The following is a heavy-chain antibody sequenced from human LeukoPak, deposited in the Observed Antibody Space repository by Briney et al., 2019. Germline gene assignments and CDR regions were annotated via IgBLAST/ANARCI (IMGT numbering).Heavy chain of an antibody. V-gene: IGHV4-39*01. CDR3: ARYGDGRGY. Sequence: SETLSLTCTVSGDSISSGSYYWGWIRQPPGKGLEWIGSIYYSGSTYYNPSLKSRVTISVDTSKNQFSLKLSSVTAADTAVYYCARYGDGRGYWGQGTLVTVSS. D-gene: IGHD5-24*01. CDR1: GDSISSGSYY. CDR2: IYYSGST. J-gene: IGHJ4*02.